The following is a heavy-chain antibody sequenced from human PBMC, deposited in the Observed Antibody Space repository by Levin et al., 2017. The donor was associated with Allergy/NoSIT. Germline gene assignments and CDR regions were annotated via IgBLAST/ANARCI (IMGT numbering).Heavy chain of an antibody. CDR1: GFTFDDYA. CDR2: ISWNSHKI. D-gene: IGHD6-13*01. J-gene: IGHJ4*02. Sequence: GGSLRLSCAASGFTFDDYAMHWVRQAPGKGLEWVSSISWNSHKIDYADSVKGRFTISRDSAKNSLFLQMNSLRAEDTALYYCAKGAAADGDLFDYWGQGTLVTVSS. CDR3: AKGAAADGDLFDY. V-gene: IGHV3-9*01.